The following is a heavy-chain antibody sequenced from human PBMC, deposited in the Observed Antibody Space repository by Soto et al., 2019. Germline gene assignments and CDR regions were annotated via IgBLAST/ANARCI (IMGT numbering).Heavy chain of an antibody. D-gene: IGHD3-9*01. CDR2: IYWDDDK. V-gene: IGHV2-5*02. CDR1: GFSLSTSGVG. CDR3: AHTLYKILNGINFDY. J-gene: IGHJ4*02. Sequence: KESGPTLVKPTQTLTLTCTFSGFSLSTSGVGVGWIRQPPGKALEWLALIYWDDDKRYSPSLKSRLTITKNTSKNQVVLTMTNKDPEDTTTYYCAHTLYKILNGINFDYWGQGTLVTVSS.